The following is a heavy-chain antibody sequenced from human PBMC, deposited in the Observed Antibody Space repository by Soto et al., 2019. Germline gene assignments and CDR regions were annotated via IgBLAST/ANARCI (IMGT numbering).Heavy chain of an antibody. CDR1: GGTFSSYT. CDR3: ARDGNYDFWSGYYS. Sequence: QVQLVQSGAEVKKPGSSVKLSCKASGGTFSSYTISWVRQAPGQGLEWMGRIIPILGIANYAQKFQGRVTITADKSTSTAYMELSSLRSEDTAVYYCARDGNYDFWSGYYSWGQGTLVTVSS. D-gene: IGHD3-3*01. V-gene: IGHV1-69*08. J-gene: IGHJ4*02. CDR2: IIPILGIA.